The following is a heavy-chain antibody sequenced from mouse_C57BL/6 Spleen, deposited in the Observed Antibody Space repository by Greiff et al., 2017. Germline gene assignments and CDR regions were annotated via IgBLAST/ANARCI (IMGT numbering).Heavy chain of an antibody. CDR3: AQREGEALRGWFAY. Sequence: QVTLQESGPGILPPSQTLSLTCSFSGFSLSTSTMGIGWIRQPSGKGLEWLAHIWWNDDKYYNPSLKSRLTISKYTSHNQIFLKITSVDTADTATYYCAQREGEALRGWFAYWGQGTLVTVSA. D-gene: IGHD1-1*01. J-gene: IGHJ3*01. CDR2: IWWNDDK. V-gene: IGHV8-5*01. CDR1: GFSLSTSTMG.